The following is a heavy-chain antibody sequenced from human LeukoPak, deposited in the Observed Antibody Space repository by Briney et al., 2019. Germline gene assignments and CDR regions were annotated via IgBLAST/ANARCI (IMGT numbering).Heavy chain of an antibody. Sequence: PGGSQRLSCAASGFTFSSYWMHWVRQAPRKGLVWVSRINSDGSSTNYADSVKGRFTISRDNAKNTLYLQMNSLRAEDTAVYYCARDPPRGYSGYGIDYWGQGTLVTVSS. CDR3: ARDPPRGYSGYGIDY. CDR2: INSDGSST. CDR1: GFTFSSYW. V-gene: IGHV3-74*01. J-gene: IGHJ4*02. D-gene: IGHD5-12*01.